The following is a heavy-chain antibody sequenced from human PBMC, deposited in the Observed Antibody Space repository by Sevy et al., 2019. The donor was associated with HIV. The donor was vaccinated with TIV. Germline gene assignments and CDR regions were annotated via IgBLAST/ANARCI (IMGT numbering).Heavy chain of an antibody. D-gene: IGHD5-12*01. CDR3: ARMGVATDRNRNYYYFDY. V-gene: IGHV3-11*06. CDR1: GFTFSGYY. CDR2: ISSSSSYT. J-gene: IGHJ4*02. Sequence: GGSLRLSCAASGFTFSGYYMSWVRQAPGKGLEWISYISSSSSYTNYADSVKGRFTISRDNAKNSLYLQMNSLRADDTAVYYCARMGVATDRNRNYYYFDYWGQGTLVTVSS.